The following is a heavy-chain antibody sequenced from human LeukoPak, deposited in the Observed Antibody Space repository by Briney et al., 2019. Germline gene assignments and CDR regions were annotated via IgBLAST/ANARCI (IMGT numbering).Heavy chain of an antibody. CDR2: INPSAGTT. Sequence: GASVTVSCKASGYTFTGYYLHWVRQAPGQGLEWMGIINPSAGTTTYAQKFQGRVTMTSDMSTSTVYMELSSLRSEDTAVYYCARDGDHSSSSLSWFDPWGQGTLVTVSS. CDR1: GYTFTGYY. V-gene: IGHV1-46*01. J-gene: IGHJ5*02. CDR3: ARDGDHSSSSLSWFDP. D-gene: IGHD6-6*01.